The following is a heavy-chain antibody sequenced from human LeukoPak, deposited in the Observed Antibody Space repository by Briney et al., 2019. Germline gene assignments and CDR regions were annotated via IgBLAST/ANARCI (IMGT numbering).Heavy chain of an antibody. CDR2: IRGESDYI. Sequence: GGSLRLSCAASEFVFSTYYMHWVRQAPGKGLEWVSSIRGESDYIYYRDSVKGRFTISRDNAKNSLYLQMNRLRVEDTAVYFRVREHYDFFLDYWGQGTLVTVSS. V-gene: IGHV3-21*06. J-gene: IGHJ4*02. CDR1: EFVFSTYY. D-gene: IGHD3-3*01. CDR3: VREHYDFFLDY.